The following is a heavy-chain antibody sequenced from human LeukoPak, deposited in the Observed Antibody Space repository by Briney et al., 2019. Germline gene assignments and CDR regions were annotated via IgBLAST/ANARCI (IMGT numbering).Heavy chain of an antibody. J-gene: IGHJ4*02. Sequence: ASVKVSCKTSGYTFSGCYIHWVRQAPGQGLEWMGWINPNNGDTVYEQKFQGRVTVTRDTSITTAYMELNRLKSDDTAVYYCARDKGGRYYPPDYWGQGTPVPVCS. V-gene: IGHV1-2*02. D-gene: IGHD1-26*01. CDR3: ARDKGGRYYPPDY. CDR2: INPNNGDT. CDR1: GYTFSGCY.